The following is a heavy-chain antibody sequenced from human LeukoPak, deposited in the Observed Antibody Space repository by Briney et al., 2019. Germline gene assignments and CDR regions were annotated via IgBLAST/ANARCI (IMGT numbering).Heavy chain of an antibody. Sequence: PGGSLRLSCAASGFTFSSYAMSWVRQAPGKGLEGVSAISGSGGSPYYADSGKGRFTISRDNSKNTLYLQMNSLRAEDTAVYYCAKDRGVTMVRGANWFDPWGQGTLVTVSS. CDR2: ISGSGGSP. D-gene: IGHD3-10*01. CDR3: AKDRGVTMVRGANWFDP. V-gene: IGHV3-23*01. CDR1: GFTFSSYA. J-gene: IGHJ5*02.